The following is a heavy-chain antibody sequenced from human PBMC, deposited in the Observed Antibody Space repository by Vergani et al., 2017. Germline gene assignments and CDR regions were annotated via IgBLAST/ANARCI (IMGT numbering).Heavy chain of an antibody. CDR2: VYWNDDE. D-gene: IGHD3-9*01. CDR3: VHRLGYFDWDGAFDV. J-gene: IGHJ3*01. Sequence: QITLRESGPTLVKPTQTLTLTCTFSGFSLTTGGEGVGWIRQPPGRALEWLAFVYWNDDERYSPSLKSRVTITKDTSKNEVILTMVTMDPVDTATYYCVHRLGYFDWDGAFDVWGPGTMVTVSS. V-gene: IGHV2-5*01. CDR1: GFSLTTGGEG.